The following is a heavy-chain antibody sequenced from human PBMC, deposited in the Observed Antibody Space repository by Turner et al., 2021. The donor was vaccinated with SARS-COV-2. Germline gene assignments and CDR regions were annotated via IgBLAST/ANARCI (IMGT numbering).Heavy chain of an antibody. D-gene: IGHD3-22*01. V-gene: IGHV1-24*01. CDR3: ATAPANYYDSSGSKGFYYYYYGMDV. J-gene: IGHJ6*02. CDR1: GYTLSELS. CDR2: FDPEDGET. Sequence: QVQLVQSGAEVKKPGASVTVTCKVSGYTLSELSIHWVRQAPGKGLEWMGGFDPEDGETIYAQKFQGRVTMTEDTSTDTAYMELSSLRSEDTAVYYCATAPANYYDSSGSKGFYYYYYGMDVWGQGTTVTVSS.